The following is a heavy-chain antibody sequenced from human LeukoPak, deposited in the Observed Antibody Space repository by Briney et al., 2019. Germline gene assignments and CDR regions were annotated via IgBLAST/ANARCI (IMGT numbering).Heavy chain of an antibody. CDR3: IKDSCSSTSCECDY. CDR1: GYSFTSYW. CDR2: ICPGDSDT. D-gene: IGHD2-2*01. V-gene: IGHV5-51*01. Sequence: GESLKISCKGSGYSFTSYWIGWVRQMPGKDLEWMGIICPGDSDTRYSPSYQGQVTISADKSISTAYLQWSSLKASDTAMYYCIKDSCSSTSCECDYWGQGTLVTVSS. J-gene: IGHJ4*02.